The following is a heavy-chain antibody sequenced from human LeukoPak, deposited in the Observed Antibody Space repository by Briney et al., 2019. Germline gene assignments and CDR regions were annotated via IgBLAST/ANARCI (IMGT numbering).Heavy chain of an antibody. CDR3: ARGIVVMIFDI. D-gene: IGHD3-22*01. CDR1: GFTFSSYW. CDR2: INSDGSST. Sequence: GGSLRLSCAASGFTFSSYWMHWVRQAPGKGLVWVSRINSDGSSTSYADSVKGRFTISRDNAKNTLYLQMNSLRAEDTAVYYCARGIVVMIFDIWGQGTMVTVSS. V-gene: IGHV3-74*01. J-gene: IGHJ3*02.